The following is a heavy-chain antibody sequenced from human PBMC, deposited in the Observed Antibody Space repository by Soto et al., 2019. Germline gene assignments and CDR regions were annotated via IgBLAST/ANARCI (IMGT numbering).Heavy chain of an antibody. V-gene: IGHV4-30-4*01. CDR2: IYYSGST. D-gene: IGHD5-18*01. Sequence: SETLSLTCTVSGGSISSGDYYWSWIRQPPGKGLEWIGYIYYSGSTYYNPSLKSRVTISVDTSKNQFSLKLSSVTAADTAVYYCAILGYSYGRDADYWGQGTLVTVSS. CDR3: AILGYSYGRDADY. CDR1: GGSISSGDYY. J-gene: IGHJ4*02.